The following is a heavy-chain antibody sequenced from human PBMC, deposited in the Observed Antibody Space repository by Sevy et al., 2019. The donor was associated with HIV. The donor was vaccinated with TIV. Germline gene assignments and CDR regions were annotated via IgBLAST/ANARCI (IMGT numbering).Heavy chain of an antibody. CDR3: TRGRRVYADYGVDY. Sequence: GESLKISCTASGFTFGEYSMSWFRQAPEKGLEWVSFIRSEDYGGTTEYAASVKGRFTISRDDSKSIAYLQMSSLKTEDTAVYYCTRGRRVYADYGVDYWGQGTLVTISS. CDR1: GFTFGEYS. V-gene: IGHV3-49*03. D-gene: IGHD4-17*01. CDR2: IRSEDYGGTT. J-gene: IGHJ4*02.